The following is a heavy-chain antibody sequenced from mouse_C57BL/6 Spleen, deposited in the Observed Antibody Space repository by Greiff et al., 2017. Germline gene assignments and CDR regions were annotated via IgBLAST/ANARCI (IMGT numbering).Heavy chain of an antibody. Sequence: EVKVEESGPGLVKPSQSLSLTCSVTGYSITSGYYWNWIRQFPGNKLEWMGYISYDGSNNYNPSLKNRISITRDTSKNQFFLKLNSVTTEDTATYYCARDYYGNWFAYWGQGTLVTVSA. J-gene: IGHJ3*01. V-gene: IGHV3-6*01. D-gene: IGHD2-1*01. CDR2: ISYDGSN. CDR1: GYSITSGYY. CDR3: ARDYYGNWFAY.